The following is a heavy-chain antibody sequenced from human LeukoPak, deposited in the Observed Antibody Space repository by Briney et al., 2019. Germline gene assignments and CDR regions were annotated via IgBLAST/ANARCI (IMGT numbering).Heavy chain of an antibody. D-gene: IGHD3-22*01. Sequence: SETLSLTCTVSGGSISSYYWSWIRQPPGKGLEWIGYIYYSGSTNYNPSLKSRVTISVDTSKNQFSLKLTSVTAADTAVYYCARGSGYYYGDFDYWGQGSLVTVSS. J-gene: IGHJ4*02. V-gene: IGHV4-59*08. CDR2: IYYSGST. CDR1: GGSISSYY. CDR3: ARGSGYYYGDFDY.